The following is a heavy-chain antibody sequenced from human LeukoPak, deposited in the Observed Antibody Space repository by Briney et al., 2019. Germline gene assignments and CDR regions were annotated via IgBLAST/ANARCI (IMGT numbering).Heavy chain of an antibody. CDR2: ISSDGSDT. CDR1: GFSFSSYW. Sequence: GGSLRLSCVASGFSFSSYWMHWVRQDPGKGXXXXXRISSDGSDTKYGDSVKGRFTISRDNAKNTLYLQMNSLRAEDTAVYYCARDQTQTGPTTVDHWGQGTQVTVSS. V-gene: IGHV3-74*01. CDR3: ARDQTQTGPTTVDH. D-gene: IGHD1-14*01. J-gene: IGHJ4*02.